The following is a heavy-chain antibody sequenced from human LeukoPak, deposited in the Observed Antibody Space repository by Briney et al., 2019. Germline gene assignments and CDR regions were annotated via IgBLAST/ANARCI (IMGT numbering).Heavy chain of an antibody. CDR3: ARSGTQQLVEDWFDP. CDR2: MNPNSGHT. Sequence: ASVKVSCKASGYTFTSYDNNWVRQATGQGLEWMGWMNPNSGHTGYAQKFQGRVTMTRNTSISTAYMELSSLRSEDTAVYYCARSGTQQLVEDWFDPWGQGTLVTVSS. V-gene: IGHV1-8*01. J-gene: IGHJ5*02. D-gene: IGHD6-13*01. CDR1: GYTFTSYD.